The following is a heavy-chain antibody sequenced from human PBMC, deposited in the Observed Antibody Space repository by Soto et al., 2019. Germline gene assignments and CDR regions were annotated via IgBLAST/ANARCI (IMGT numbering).Heavy chain of an antibody. D-gene: IGHD3-10*01. Sequence: PSETLSLTCTVSGGSISSGYYWSWIRQPPGKGLEWIGEINHSGSTNYNPSLKSRVTISVDTSKNQFSLKLSSVTAADTAVYYCARRVTVRDYYGMDVWGQGTTVTVSS. V-gene: IGHV4-34*01. CDR1: GGSISSGYY. CDR2: INHSGST. J-gene: IGHJ6*02. CDR3: ARRVTVRDYYGMDV.